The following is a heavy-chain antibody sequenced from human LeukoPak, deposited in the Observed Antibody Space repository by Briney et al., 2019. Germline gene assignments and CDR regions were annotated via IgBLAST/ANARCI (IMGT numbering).Heavy chain of an antibody. CDR3: ARVVIRYYYYMDV. CDR1: GGSISSSSYY. CDR2: IYYSGST. J-gene: IGHJ6*03. D-gene: IGHD3-22*01. V-gene: IGHV4-39*07. Sequence: SETLSLTCTVSGGSISSSSYYWGWIRQPPGKGLGWVGSIYYSGSTYYNPSLKSRVTISVDTSKNQFSLKLSSATAADTAVYYCARVVIRYYYYMDVWGKGTTVTVSS.